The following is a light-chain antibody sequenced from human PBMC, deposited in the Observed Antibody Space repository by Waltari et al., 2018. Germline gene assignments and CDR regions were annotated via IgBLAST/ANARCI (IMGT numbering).Light chain of an antibody. CDR2: WAS. V-gene: IGKV4-1*01. J-gene: IGKJ4*01. CDR1: RSVLCTPDNRNC. CDR3: QQYSNTPLT. Sequence: DIVMTPSPDSLAVPLGERATINCTFSRSVLCTPDNRNCLAWYQQKPGQPPKLLTYWASTRESGIPDRFSASGSATDFSLTITSLQAEDVAVYYCQQYSNTPLTFGGGTRVEIK.